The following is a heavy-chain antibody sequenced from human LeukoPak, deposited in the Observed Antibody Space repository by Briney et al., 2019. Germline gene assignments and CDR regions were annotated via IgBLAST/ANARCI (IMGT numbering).Heavy chain of an antibody. CDR2: IYPGDSDT. CDR1: GYSFTNHW. Sequence: GESLKISCKGSGYSFTNHWIGWVRQMPGKGLEWMGIIYPGDSDTRYSPSFRGQVTISADKSISTVYLQWKSLKASDTAMYFCARHDTPDYSYMDVWGKGTTVTVSS. V-gene: IGHV5-51*01. CDR3: ARHDTPDYSYMDV. J-gene: IGHJ6*03.